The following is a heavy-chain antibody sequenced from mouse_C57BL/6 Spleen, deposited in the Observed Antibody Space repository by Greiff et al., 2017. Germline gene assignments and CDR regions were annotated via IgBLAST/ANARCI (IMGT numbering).Heavy chain of an antibody. D-gene: IGHD1-1*01. CDR2: IDPENGDT. V-gene: IGHV14-4*01. CDR3: TTGYYGSSYGGFAY. J-gene: IGHJ3*01. CDR1: GFNIKDDY. Sequence: VQLQQSGAELVRPGASVKLSCTASGFNIKDDYMHWVKQRPEQGLEWIGWIDPENGDTEYASKFQGKATLTADTSSNTAYLLLSSLTSEDTAVYYCTTGYYGSSYGGFAYWGQGTLVTVSA.